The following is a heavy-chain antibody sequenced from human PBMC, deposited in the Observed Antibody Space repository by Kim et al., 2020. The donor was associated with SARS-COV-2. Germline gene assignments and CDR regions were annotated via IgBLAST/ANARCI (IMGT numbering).Heavy chain of an antibody. CDR3: LGGFNSDT. V-gene: IGHV1-3*01. D-gene: IGHD3-16*01. J-gene: IGHJ4*02. CDR2: IDCGNGNT. Sequence: ASVKVSCKTSGHFFTRDSIHWVRQAPGQGLEWMGGIDCGNGNTIYSQKFQGRVTFTTDTSASTAYMELSFLRSEDSAVYYCLGGFNSDTWGQGT. CDR1: GHFFTRDS.